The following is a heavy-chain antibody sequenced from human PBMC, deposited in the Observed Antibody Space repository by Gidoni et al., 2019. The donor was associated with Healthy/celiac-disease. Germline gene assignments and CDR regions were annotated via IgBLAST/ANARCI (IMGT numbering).Heavy chain of an antibody. CDR2: INSKTDGGTT. CDR3: TTDQSYYGMDV. Sequence: EVHLVESGGGLVKPGGSWRLSCAASGFTLSNAWMSWVRQAPGKGLEWVGRINSKTDGGTTDYAAPVKGRFTISRDDSKNTLSLQMNSLKTEDTAVYYCTTDQSYYGMDVWGQGTTVTVSS. CDR1: GFTLSNAW. J-gene: IGHJ6*02. V-gene: IGHV3-15*01.